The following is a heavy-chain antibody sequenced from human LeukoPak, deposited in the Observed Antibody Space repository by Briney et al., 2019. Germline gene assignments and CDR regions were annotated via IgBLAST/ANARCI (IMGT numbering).Heavy chain of an antibody. CDR2: INHSGST. CDR1: GGSISSRNW. D-gene: IGHD4-17*01. J-gene: IGHJ4*02. V-gene: IGHV4-4*02. CDR3: ASHLRLNFDY. Sequence: SGTLSLTCAVSGGSISSRNWWSWVRQPPGKGLEWIGEINHSGSTNYNPSLKSRVTISVDTSKNQFSLKLSSVTAADTAVYYCASHLRLNFDYWGQGTLVTVSS.